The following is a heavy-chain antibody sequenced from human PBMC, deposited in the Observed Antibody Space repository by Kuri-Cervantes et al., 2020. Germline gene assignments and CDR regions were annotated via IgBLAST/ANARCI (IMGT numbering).Heavy chain of an antibody. Sequence: GESLKISCAASRFTVSSNYMSWVRQAPGKGLEWVSVIYSGGSTYYADSVKGRFTISRDNSKNTLYLQMNSLRAEDTAVYYCARDYPTPYGDYVWARYYGMDVWGQGTTVTVSS. V-gene: IGHV3-66*01. CDR3: ARDYPTPYGDYVWARYYGMDV. CDR1: RFTVSSNY. D-gene: IGHD4-17*01. CDR2: IYSGGST. J-gene: IGHJ6*02.